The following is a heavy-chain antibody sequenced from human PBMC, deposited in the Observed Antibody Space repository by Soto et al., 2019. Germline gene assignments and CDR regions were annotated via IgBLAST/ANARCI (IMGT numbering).Heavy chain of an antibody. CDR1: GYPFSAYY. D-gene: IGHD2-2*02. CDR3: ARGHCSSGTCYSGFDS. V-gene: IGHV1-2*02. J-gene: IGHJ5*01. Sequence: QVQLVQSGAEVKKPGASVKVSCKASGYPFSAYYINWVRQAPGQGLEWMGWLNPNSGDTKFTQNFQGRVTMTRDTSIRTAYMELTNLTSDDTAVYYCARGHCSSGTCYSGFDSWGQGTLVTVSS. CDR2: LNPNSGDT.